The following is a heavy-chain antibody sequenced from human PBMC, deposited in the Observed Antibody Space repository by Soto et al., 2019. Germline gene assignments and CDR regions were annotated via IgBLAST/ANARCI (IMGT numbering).Heavy chain of an antibody. D-gene: IGHD6-6*01. Sequence: QVQLQESGPGLVKPSQTLSLTCTVSGGSISSGDYYWSWIRQPPGKGLEWIGYNYHSGSTYYNPSLKSRVTISVDTSKNQFSLKLSSVTAADTAVYYCARERPDGARLDPWGQGTLVTVSS. V-gene: IGHV4-30-4*01. CDR2: NYHSGST. CDR3: ARERPDGARLDP. J-gene: IGHJ5*02. CDR1: GGSISSGDYY.